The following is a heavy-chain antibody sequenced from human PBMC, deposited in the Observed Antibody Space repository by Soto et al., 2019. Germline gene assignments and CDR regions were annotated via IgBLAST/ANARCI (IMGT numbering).Heavy chain of an antibody. CDR1: GFTFSSYA. V-gene: IGHV3-23*01. D-gene: IGHD2-15*01. CDR2: ISGSGGST. Sequence: GGSLRLYCAASGFTFSSYAMSWVRQAPGKGLEWVSAISGSGGSTYYADSVKGRFTISRDISKNTLYLQMNSLRAEDTAVYYCAKGRYCSGGSCYSALATDYCGQGTLVTVSS. CDR3: AKGRYCSGGSCYSALATDY. J-gene: IGHJ4*02.